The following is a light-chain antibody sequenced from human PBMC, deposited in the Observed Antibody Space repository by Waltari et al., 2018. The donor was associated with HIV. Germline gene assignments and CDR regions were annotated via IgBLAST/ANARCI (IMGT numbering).Light chain of an antibody. CDR2: GNS. Sequence: QSVLTQPPSVSGAPGQRVTISCTGSSSNIGAGYDVHWYQQLPGTAPKLRSYGNSNRPSGVPDRFSGSKSGTSASLAITGLQAEDEADYYCQSYDSSLSVHVVFGGGTKLTVL. CDR1: SSNIGAGYD. V-gene: IGLV1-40*01. CDR3: QSYDSSLSVHVV. J-gene: IGLJ2*01.